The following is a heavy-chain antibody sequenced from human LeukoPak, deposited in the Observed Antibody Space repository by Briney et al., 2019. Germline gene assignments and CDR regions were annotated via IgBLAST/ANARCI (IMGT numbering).Heavy chain of an antibody. CDR1: GFTFSSYE. D-gene: IGHD2-15*01. Sequence: PGGSLRLSCAASGFTFSSYEMNWVRQAPGKGLVWVSHIASDGSSTNYADSVKGQFTISRDNAKNTLYLQMNSLRVEDTAVYYCAAWSIRVTDAFDIWGQGTMVTVSS. J-gene: IGHJ3*02. CDR3: AAWSIRVTDAFDI. CDR2: IASDGSST. V-gene: IGHV3-74*01.